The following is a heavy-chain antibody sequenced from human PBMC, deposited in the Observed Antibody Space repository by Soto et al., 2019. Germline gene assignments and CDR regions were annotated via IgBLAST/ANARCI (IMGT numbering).Heavy chain of an antibody. CDR3: AGGQVVAAQH. Sequence: QLQLQESGSGLVKPSQTLSLTCAVSGGSISSGGYSWSWIRQPPGKGLECIGYIYHSGSTYYNPSLTSRVTISVHRSKNQSSLKLSSVTAPDTAVYYCAGGQVVAAQHWGQGTLVTVSS. J-gene: IGHJ4*02. D-gene: IGHD2-15*01. CDR1: GGSISSGGYS. V-gene: IGHV4-30-2*01. CDR2: IYHSGST.